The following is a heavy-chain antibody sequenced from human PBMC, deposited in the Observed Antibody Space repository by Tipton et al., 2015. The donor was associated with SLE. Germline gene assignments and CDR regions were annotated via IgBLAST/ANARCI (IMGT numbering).Heavy chain of an antibody. D-gene: IGHD2-15*01. CDR1: GFTFSSYG. V-gene: IGHV3-30*02. CDR3: AKRYCSGGSCHPYYYYGMDV. Sequence: SLRLSCAASGFTFSSYGMHWVRQAPGKGLEWVAVIRYDGSNKYYADSVKGRFTISRDNSKNTLYLQMNSLRAEDTAVYYCAKRYCSGGSCHPYYYYGMDVWGQGTTVTVSS. CDR2: IRYDGSNK. J-gene: IGHJ6*02.